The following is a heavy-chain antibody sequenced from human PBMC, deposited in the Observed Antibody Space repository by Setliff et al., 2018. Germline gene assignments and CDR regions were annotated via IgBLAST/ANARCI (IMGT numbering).Heavy chain of an antibody. CDR2: INAANGNT. D-gene: IGHD6-19*01. CDR1: GYPFTSNS. CDR3: VRSSAPQVVLAADFDF. Sequence: ASVKVSCKASGYPFTSNSMHWVRQAPGQRLEWMGWINAANGNTKYSQKFQGRVTITRDTSASTVYMELSSLRYDDTAVYYCVRSSAPQVVLAADFDFWGQGTPVTVSS. V-gene: IGHV1-3*01. J-gene: IGHJ4*02.